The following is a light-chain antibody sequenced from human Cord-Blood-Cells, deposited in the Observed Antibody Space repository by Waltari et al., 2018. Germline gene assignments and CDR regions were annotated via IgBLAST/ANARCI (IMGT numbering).Light chain of an antibody. V-gene: IGLV2-14*01. CDR1: SSDVGGYNY. CDR2: DDS. J-gene: IGLJ1*01. Sequence: QSALTQPASVSGSPGQSITISCTGTSSDVGGYNYVSWYQQHPGKAPKLMIYDDSNRPSWVSNRFSGSKSGNTASLTISGLQAEDEADYYCSSYTSSSTLYVFGTGTKVTVL. CDR3: SSYTSSSTLYV.